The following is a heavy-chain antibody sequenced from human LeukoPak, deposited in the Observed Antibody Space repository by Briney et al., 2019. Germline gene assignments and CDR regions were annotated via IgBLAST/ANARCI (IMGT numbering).Heavy chain of an antibody. Sequence: GGSLRLSCAASGFTFSSYAMSWVRQAPGKGLEWVSAISGSGGSTYYADSVKGRFTISRDNSKNTLYLQMNSLRAEDTAVYYCAKDGVDFWSGPGYYFDYWGQGTLVTVSS. V-gene: IGHV3-23*01. CDR1: GFTFSSYA. J-gene: IGHJ4*02. CDR2: ISGSGGST. D-gene: IGHD3-3*01. CDR3: AKDGVDFWSGPGYYFDY.